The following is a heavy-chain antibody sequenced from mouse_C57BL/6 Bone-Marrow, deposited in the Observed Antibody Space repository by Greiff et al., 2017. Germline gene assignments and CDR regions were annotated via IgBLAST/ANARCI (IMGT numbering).Heavy chain of an antibody. CDR1: GYTFTSYW. CDR2: IDPSDSYT. V-gene: IGHV1-59*01. Sequence: QVQLQQPGAELVRPGTSVKLSCKASGYTFTSYWMHWVKQRPGQGLEWIGVIDPSDSYTNYNQKFKGKATLTVDTSSSTAYMQLSSLTSEDSAVYYCARKELGRRYAMDYWGQGTSVTVSS. D-gene: IGHD4-1*01. J-gene: IGHJ4*01. CDR3: ARKELGRRYAMDY.